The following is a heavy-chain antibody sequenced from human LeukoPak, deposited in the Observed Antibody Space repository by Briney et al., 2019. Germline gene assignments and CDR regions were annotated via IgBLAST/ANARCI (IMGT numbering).Heavy chain of an antibody. CDR3: ARDHGSTYSGYFDY. CDR2: IYYSGST. Sequence: SETLSLTCTVSGGSISSSSYYWGWIRQPPGKGLEWIGSIYYSGSTYYNPSLKSRVTISVDTSKNQFSLKLSSVTAADTAVYYCARDHGSTYSGYFDYWGQGTLVTVSS. D-gene: IGHD5/OR15-5a*01. CDR1: GGSISSSSYY. V-gene: IGHV4-39*07. J-gene: IGHJ4*02.